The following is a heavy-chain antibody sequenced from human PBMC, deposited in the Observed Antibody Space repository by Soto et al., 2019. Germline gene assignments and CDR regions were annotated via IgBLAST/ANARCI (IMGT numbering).Heavy chain of an antibody. J-gene: IGHJ2*01. CDR2: ISYSGST. Sequence: QVQLQESGPGLVKPSETLSLTCTVSGGTVRSGSYYWSWIRQPPGKGLEWIGYISYSGSTNYNPSLKSRVTISVDTSKNQFSLKLSSVTAPDTAVYYCARGGLDMVVVPANWYYDLWGRGTLVTVSS. CDR1: GGTVRSGSYY. D-gene: IGHD2-2*03. V-gene: IGHV4-61*01. CDR3: ARGGLDMVVVPANWYYDL.